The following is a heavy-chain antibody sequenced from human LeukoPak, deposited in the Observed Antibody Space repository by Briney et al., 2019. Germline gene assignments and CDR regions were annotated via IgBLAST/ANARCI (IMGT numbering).Heavy chain of an antibody. CDR1: GFTFSTYA. Sequence: PGGSLRLSCAASGFTFSTYAMTWVRQAPGKGLEWVSTLSGNSGDTYYADSVKGRFTISRDNAKNSLYLQMNSLRVEDSAVYYCARDAGGYDSWGQGTLVTVSS. V-gene: IGHV3-21*01. J-gene: IGHJ5*01. D-gene: IGHD5-12*01. CDR3: ARDAGGYDS. CDR2: LSGNSGDT.